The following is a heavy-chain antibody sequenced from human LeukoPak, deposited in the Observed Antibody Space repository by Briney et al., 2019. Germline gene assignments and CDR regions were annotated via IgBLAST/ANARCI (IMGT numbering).Heavy chain of an antibody. CDR3: ASRPTWIQPSFDY. CDR1: GGSISSSSYY. J-gene: IGHJ4*02. D-gene: IGHD5-18*01. Sequence: SETLSLTCTVSGGSISSSSYYWGWIRQPPGKGLEWIGSIYYSGNTYYNPSLKSRVTISVDTSKNQFSLKLSSVTAADTAVYYCASRPTWIQPSFDYWGQGTLVTVSS. V-gene: IGHV4-39*01. CDR2: IYYSGNT.